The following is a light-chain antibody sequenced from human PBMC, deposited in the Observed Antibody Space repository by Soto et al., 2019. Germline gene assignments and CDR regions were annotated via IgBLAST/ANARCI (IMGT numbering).Light chain of an antibody. V-gene: IGKV1-5*01. J-gene: IGKJ2*01. CDR3: QQYHSLLYT. Sequence: DIQMTQSPSTLSASVGDRVTITCRASQSINSWLAWYQQKPGKAPKLLIYDASSLKSGVPSRFSGSGSGTEFTLTISSLPPDDFATYDCQQYHSLLYTFGQVTKLEIK. CDR1: QSINSW. CDR2: DAS.